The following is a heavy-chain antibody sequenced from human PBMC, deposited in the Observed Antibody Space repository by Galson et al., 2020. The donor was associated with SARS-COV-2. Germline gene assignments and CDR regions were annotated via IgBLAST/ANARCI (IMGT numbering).Heavy chain of an antibody. CDR2: IYSSGPT. CDR3: ASEPSGWYGGYFDY. J-gene: IGHJ4*02. V-gene: IGHV3-66*01. CDR1: GFTVSGYY. Sequence: GESLKISCAASGFTVSGYYMSWVRQAPGKGLEWVSVIYSSGPTYYADSVKGRFTISRDNSKNALYLQMNSLRAEDTAVYYCASEPSGWYGGYFDYWGQGTLVTVSS. D-gene: IGHD6-19*01.